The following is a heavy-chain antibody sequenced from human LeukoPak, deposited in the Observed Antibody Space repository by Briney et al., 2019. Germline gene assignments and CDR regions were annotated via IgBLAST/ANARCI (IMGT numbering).Heavy chain of an antibody. Sequence: ASVKVSCKASGYAFTSYSISWVRQAPGQGLEWMGWISAYTGNTNYAQNLQGRVTMTTDTSTSTAYMELRSLRSDDTAVYYCARERSIGSDYWGQGTLVTVSS. CDR3: ARERSIGSDY. CDR2: ISAYTGNT. V-gene: IGHV1-18*01. J-gene: IGHJ4*02. D-gene: IGHD6-25*01. CDR1: GYAFTSYS.